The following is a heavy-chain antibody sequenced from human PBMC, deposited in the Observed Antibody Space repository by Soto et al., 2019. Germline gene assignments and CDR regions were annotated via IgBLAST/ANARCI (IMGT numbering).Heavy chain of an antibody. D-gene: IGHD2-15*01. Sequence: QVQLVQSGAEVKKPGSSVKVSCKASGGTFSTYSINWVRQAPGQGLEWMGGINPIFGTANYAQKFRGRVTITADESTRTARMELSSLSSDDTAVYYCARDYGHDCSGGNCYFYFWGQGTLVTVSS. CDR3: ARDYGHDCSGGNCYFYF. CDR1: GGTFSTYS. J-gene: IGHJ4*02. V-gene: IGHV1-69*01. CDR2: INPIFGTA.